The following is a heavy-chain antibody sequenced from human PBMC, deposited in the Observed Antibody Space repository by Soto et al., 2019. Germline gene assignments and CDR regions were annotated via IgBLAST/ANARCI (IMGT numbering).Heavy chain of an antibody. Sequence: GGSLRLSCAASGFTFDDYAMHWVRQAPGKGLEWVSGISWNSGSIGYADSVKGRFTISRDNAKNSLYLQMNSLRAEDTALYYCAKDSGGGEGAVSLPDYWGQGTLVTVSS. CDR3: AKDSGGGEGAVSLPDY. J-gene: IGHJ4*02. CDR2: ISWNSGSI. V-gene: IGHV3-9*01. D-gene: IGHD3-16*01. CDR1: GFTFDDYA.